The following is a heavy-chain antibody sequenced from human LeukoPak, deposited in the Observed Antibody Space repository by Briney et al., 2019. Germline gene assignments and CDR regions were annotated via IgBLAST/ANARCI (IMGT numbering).Heavy chain of an antibody. CDR3: ATDRDYYDSSGFLY. V-gene: IGHV1-46*01. D-gene: IGHD3-22*01. J-gene: IGHJ4*02. CDR1: GYTFTSNY. CDR2: LTPTDGRT. Sequence: PRASVKVSCKASGYTFTSNYIHWVRQAPGHGLEWMGILTPTDGRTNFAQKFQGRVTMTRDMSTRTVYMELSSLRSEDTAVYYCATDRDYYDSSGFLYWGQGTLVTVSS.